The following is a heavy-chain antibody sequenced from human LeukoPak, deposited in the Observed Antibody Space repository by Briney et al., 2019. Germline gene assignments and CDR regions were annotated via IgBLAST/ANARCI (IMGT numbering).Heavy chain of an antibody. D-gene: IGHD3-10*01. Sequence: GGSLRLSCAASGFTFSSYSINWVRQAPGQGLEWVSSISSSSSYKYYADSVKGRFAISRDNAKNSLSLQMNSLRAEDTAVYYCAKDSGSGPTYYYYYGMDVWGKGTTVTVSS. J-gene: IGHJ6*04. CDR1: GFTFSSYS. V-gene: IGHV3-21*01. CDR3: AKDSGSGPTYYYYYGMDV. CDR2: ISSSSSYK.